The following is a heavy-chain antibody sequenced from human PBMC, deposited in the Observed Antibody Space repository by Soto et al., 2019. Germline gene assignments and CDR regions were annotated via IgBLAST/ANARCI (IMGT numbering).Heavy chain of an antibody. V-gene: IGHV1-69*02. CDR2: IIPILGIA. CDR3: ARAPGPGGIDWFDP. Sequence: QVQLVQSGAEVKKPGSSVKVSCKASGGTFSSYTISWVRQAPGQGLEWMGRIIPILGIANYAQKFQGRVTITADKSTSTAYMELSSLRSEDTAVYYCARAPGPGGIDWFDPWGQGTLVTVSS. CDR1: GGTFSSYT. J-gene: IGHJ5*02. D-gene: IGHD3-16*01.